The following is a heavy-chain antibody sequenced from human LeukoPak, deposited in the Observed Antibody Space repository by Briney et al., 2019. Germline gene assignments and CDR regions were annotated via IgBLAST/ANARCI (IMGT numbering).Heavy chain of an antibody. V-gene: IGHV3-30-3*01. CDR1: GFTFRGYA. D-gene: IGHD6-13*01. J-gene: IGHJ4*02. CDR3: ARAGYSSSWLHPQDY. CDR2: ISYVRSKK. Sequence: GRSLRLSCAASGFTFRGYAMHWVRDGPGKGLGCGAVISYVRSKKNYADSAKGRFTTSRDTFTNTLYMQINTLRAGDTPVCYCARAGYSSSWLHPQDYWGQGTLVTVSS.